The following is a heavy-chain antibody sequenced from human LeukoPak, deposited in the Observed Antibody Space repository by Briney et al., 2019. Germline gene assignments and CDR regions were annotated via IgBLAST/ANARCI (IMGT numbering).Heavy chain of an antibody. CDR1: GYTFTSYA. V-gene: IGHV1-3*01. Sequence: ASVKVSCKASGYTFTSYAMHWVRQAPGQRLEWMGWINAGNGNTKYSQKFQGRVTITRGTSANTAYMELSSLRSEDTAVYYCARVGIPYCSGGSCHAFDYWGQGTLVTVSS. CDR2: INAGNGNT. CDR3: ARVGIPYCSGGSCHAFDY. J-gene: IGHJ4*02. D-gene: IGHD2-15*01.